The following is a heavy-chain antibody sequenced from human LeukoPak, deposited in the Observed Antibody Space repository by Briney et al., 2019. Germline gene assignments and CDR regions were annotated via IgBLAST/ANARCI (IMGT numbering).Heavy chain of an antibody. Sequence: GGSLRLSCAASGFTFSSYGMHWVRQAPGKGLEWVAVISYDGSNKYYADSVKGRFTISRDNSKNTLYLQMNSLRAEDTAVYYCAKYPTYDFWRGYQYYFDYWGQGTLVTVSS. CDR3: AKYPTYDFWRGYQYYFDY. V-gene: IGHV3-30*18. J-gene: IGHJ4*02. CDR2: ISYDGSNK. D-gene: IGHD3-3*01. CDR1: GFTFSSYG.